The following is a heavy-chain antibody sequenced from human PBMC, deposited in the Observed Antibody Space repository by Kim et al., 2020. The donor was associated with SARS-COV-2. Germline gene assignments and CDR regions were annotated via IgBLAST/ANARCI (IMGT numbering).Heavy chain of an antibody. CDR3: ARLELLVYAFDI. J-gene: IGHJ3*02. V-gene: IGHV4-39*01. D-gene: IGHD1-26*01. Sequence: YSNPSLKSRVTISVDTSKNQFSLKLSSVTAADTAVYYCARLELLVYAFDIWGQGTMVTVSS.